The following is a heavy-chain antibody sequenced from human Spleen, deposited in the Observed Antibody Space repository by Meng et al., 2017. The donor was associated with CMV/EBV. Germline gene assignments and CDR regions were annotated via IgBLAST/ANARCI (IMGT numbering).Heavy chain of an antibody. CDR3: ARRDRVGYSFVF. V-gene: IGHV3-20*01. D-gene: IGHD5-18*01. CDR2: INWNGGST. CDR1: GFAFDDYD. Sequence: SCAASGFAFDDYDMGWVRRAPGKGLEWVAGINWNGGSTTYADSVKGRFTISRDNAKNSLYLQMNSLRVEDTAFYHCARRDRVGYSFVFWGQGTLVTVSS. J-gene: IGHJ4*02.